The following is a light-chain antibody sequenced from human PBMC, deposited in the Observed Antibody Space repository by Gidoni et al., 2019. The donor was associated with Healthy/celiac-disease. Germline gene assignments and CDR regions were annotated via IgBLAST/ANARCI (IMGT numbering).Light chain of an antibody. CDR2: AAS. J-gene: IGKJ2*01. CDR1: QGISSY. Sequence: AIRMTQSPSSFSASTGDRVTITCRASQGISSYLAWYQQKPGKAPKLLIYAASTWQSGVPSRFRGSGSGTDFTLTISCLQSEDFATYDCQQYYSYPRTFGQGTKLEIK. V-gene: IGKV1-8*01. CDR3: QQYYSYPRT.